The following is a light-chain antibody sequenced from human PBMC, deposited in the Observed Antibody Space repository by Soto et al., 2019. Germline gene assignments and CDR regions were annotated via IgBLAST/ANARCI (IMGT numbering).Light chain of an antibody. Sequence: DSVLTQSPATLSLSPGERATLYCKSSQSVTSNYVAWYQQNPGQAPRLLIYAASTRATGVPDRFSGSGSGTDLTLTISRLEPEDFSVYYCQQYGSTPKTFGQGTKVDIK. V-gene: IGKV3-20*01. CDR1: QSVTSNY. CDR2: AAS. J-gene: IGKJ1*01. CDR3: QQYGSTPKT.